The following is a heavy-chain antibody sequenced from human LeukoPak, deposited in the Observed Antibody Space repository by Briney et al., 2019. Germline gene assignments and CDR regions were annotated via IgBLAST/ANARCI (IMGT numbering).Heavy chain of an antibody. J-gene: IGHJ6*03. CDR2: ISGSGTGT. CDR3: AKIWEVGWTSQYYFMDV. Sequence: GGSLRLSCKASEINFSGYAFNWVRQAPGKGLEWVSSISGSGTGTYYADSVEGRITISRDNSENTVILQMDSLRVEDSAIYYCAKIWEVGWTSQYYFMDVWGKGTTVTVSS. CDR1: EINFSGYA. D-gene: IGHD1-26*01. V-gene: IGHV3-23*01.